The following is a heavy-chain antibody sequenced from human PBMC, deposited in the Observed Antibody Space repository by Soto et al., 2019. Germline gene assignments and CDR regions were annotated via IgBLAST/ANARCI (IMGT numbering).Heavy chain of an antibody. CDR3: ARPRYDGSGTPFDY. J-gene: IGHJ4*02. D-gene: IGHD3-22*01. CDR1: GFTFSSYW. Sequence: EVQLVESGGGLVQPGGSLRLSCEASGFTFSSYWMHWVRQFPGKGLVGVSHINSDGSSTTYADSVKGRFTISRDNAKNTVYLQMTSLRDEDTAVYYCARPRYDGSGTPFDYWGQGTLVTVSS. CDR2: INSDGSST. V-gene: IGHV3-74*01.